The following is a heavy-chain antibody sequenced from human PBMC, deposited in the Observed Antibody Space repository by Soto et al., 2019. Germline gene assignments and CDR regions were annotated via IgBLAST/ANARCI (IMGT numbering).Heavy chain of an antibody. Sequence: PGGSLRLSCSASGFTFSSYAMHWVRQAPGKGLEYVSAISSNGGSTYYADSVKGRFTISRDNSKNTLYLQMSSLRAEDTAVYYCVKEDYDSSGYYTFQHWGQGNLVTVSS. V-gene: IGHV3-64D*06. CDR3: VKEDYDSSGYYTFQH. J-gene: IGHJ1*01. CDR1: GFTFSSYA. CDR2: ISSNGGST. D-gene: IGHD3-22*01.